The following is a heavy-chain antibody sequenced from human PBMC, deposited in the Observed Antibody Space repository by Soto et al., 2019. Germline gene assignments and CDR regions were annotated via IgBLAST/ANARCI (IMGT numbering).Heavy chain of an antibody. CDR3: AKQRADYGSGADTFYFDS. Sequence: GGSLRLSCAASGFTFSNYWMSWVRQAPGKGLEWVSSLSGSGGTTCYADSVKGRFIISRDNSKNTLYLLMNSLRAEDTALYYCAKQRADYGSGADTFYFDSWGQGALVTVSS. J-gene: IGHJ4*02. V-gene: IGHV3-23*01. CDR1: GFTFSNYW. CDR2: LSGSGGTT. D-gene: IGHD3-10*01.